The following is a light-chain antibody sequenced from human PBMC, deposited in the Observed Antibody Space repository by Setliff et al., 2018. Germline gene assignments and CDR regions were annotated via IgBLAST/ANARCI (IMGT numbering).Light chain of an antibody. V-gene: IGKV3-20*01. CDR1: QSVKNNY. J-gene: IGKJ4*01. Sequence: EIVLTQSPGTLSLSPGDRATLSCRASQSVKNNYLAWYQHNRGQAPRLLIYGATSRTAGTPDRFRGSGSGTEFTLTISRLEPEDSAVYYCQQYDDSRQVTFGGGTKWIS. CDR2: GAT. CDR3: QQYDDSRQVT.